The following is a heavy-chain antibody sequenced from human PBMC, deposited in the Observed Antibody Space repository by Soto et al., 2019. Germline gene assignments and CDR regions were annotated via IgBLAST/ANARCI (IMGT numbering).Heavy chain of an antibody. D-gene: IGHD3-10*01. J-gene: IGHJ4*02. CDR3: ARHNYGSWNTYSDY. V-gene: IGHV4-59*08. Sequence: QVQLQESGPGLVKPSETLSLTCTVSGGSISRYYWSWISQPPGKGLEWIGYIYYSGSTNHHPSLKSLVTISVDTSKNHFCLKLNSMTAADTAVYYCARHNYGSWNTYSDYRGQGTLVTVST. CDR2: IYYSGST. CDR1: GGSISRYY.